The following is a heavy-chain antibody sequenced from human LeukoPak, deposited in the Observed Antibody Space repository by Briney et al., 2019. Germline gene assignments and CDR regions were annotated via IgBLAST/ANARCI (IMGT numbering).Heavy chain of an antibody. V-gene: IGHV1-18*01. CDR2: ISAYNGNT. CDR1: GYTFTSYG. CDR3: ARFPRN. J-gene: IGHJ4*02. Sequence: ASVKVSCKASGYTFTSYGISWVRQAPGQGLEWMGWISAYNGNTNYAQKFQGRVTMTRNTSISTAYMELSSLRSEDTAVYYCARFPRNWGQGTLVTVSS.